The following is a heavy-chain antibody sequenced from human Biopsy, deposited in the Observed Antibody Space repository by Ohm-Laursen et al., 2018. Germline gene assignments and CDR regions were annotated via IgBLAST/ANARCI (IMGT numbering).Heavy chain of an antibody. CDR1: GYTFTSYD. CDR3: ARVFCTSTTCYGLLDD. CDR2: ISPYNDKT. V-gene: IGHV1-18*01. J-gene: IGHJ4*02. Sequence: ASVKVSCKASGYTFTSYDISWVRQAPGQGLEWMGWISPYNDKTSYPPKLQDRVTMTADTSTNTAHMELRSLRSDDTAVYYCARVFCTSTTCYGLLDDWGQGTVVTVSS. D-gene: IGHD2/OR15-2a*01.